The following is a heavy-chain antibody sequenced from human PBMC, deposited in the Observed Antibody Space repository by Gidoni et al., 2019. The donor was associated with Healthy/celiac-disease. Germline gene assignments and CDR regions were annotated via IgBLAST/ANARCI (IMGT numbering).Heavy chain of an antibody. CDR2: IRSKPYGGTT. J-gene: IGHJ6*02. V-gene: IGHV3-49*03. CDR3: TTNFPIAMAGDYYYYGMDV. CDR1: GFTFGDYA. D-gene: IGHD6-19*01. Sequence: EVQLVESGGGVVQPGRSLRLSCTASGFTFGDYAMSWFRQAPGKGLEWVGFIRSKPYGGTTEYAASVKDRFTISRDDSKSIVYLQMNSLKTEDTAVYYCTTNFPIAMAGDYYYYGMDVWGQGTTVTVSS.